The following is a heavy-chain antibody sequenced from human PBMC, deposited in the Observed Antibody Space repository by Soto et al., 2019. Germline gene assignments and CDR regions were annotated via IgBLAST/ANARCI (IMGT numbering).Heavy chain of an antibody. D-gene: IGHD3-10*01. CDR1: GGSFSGYY. V-gene: IGHV4-34*01. J-gene: IGHJ5*02. Sequence: SETLSLTCAVYGGSFSGYYWSWIRQPPGKGLGWIGEINHSGSTNYNPSLKSRVTISVDTSKNQFSLKLSSVTAADTAVYYCARRGTRGAMAARYNWFDPWGQGTLVTVSS. CDR3: ARRGTRGAMAARYNWFDP. CDR2: INHSGST.